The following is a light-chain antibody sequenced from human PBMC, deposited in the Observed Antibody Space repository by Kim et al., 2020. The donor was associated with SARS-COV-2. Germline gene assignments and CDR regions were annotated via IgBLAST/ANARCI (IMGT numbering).Light chain of an antibody. CDR1: NNDVGGFDF. CDR2: DVT. Sequence: QSASVSGSPGQSITISCTGTNNDVGGFDFVSWYQQHPGKVPKLIIYDVTNRPSGVSNRFSASKSDNTASLTISGLQAEDEADYYCSSYTSASTVMFGGGTQLTVL. CDR3: SSYTSASTVM. J-gene: IGLJ3*02. V-gene: IGLV2-14*03.